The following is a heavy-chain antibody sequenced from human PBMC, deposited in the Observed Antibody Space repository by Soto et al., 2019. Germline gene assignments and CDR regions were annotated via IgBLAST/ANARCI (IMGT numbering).Heavy chain of an antibody. CDR2: IVVCSGNT. J-gene: IGHJ4*01. Sequence: QMQLVQSGPEVKKPGTSVKVSCKASGFTFTSSAVQWVRQARGQRLEWIGWIVVCSGNTNYAQKFQERVTITRDMSTSTADMELSSLRSEDTAVYDCAAGMSRDGYKRAAYWGHGTLVTVSS. CDR3: AAGMSRDGYKRAAY. D-gene: IGHD5-12*01. CDR1: GFTFTSSA. V-gene: IGHV1-58*01.